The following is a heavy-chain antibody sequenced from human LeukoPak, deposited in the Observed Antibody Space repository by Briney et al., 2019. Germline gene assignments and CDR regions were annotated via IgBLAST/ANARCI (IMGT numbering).Heavy chain of an antibody. CDR3: ARAGYYHDSSGYPPDY. V-gene: IGHV1-18*01. CDR1: GYTFTSYG. Sequence: ASVKVSCKASGYTFTSYGISWVRQAPGQGLEWMGWISAYNGNTNYAQKLQGRVTMTTDTSTSTAYMELRSLRSDDTAVYYCARAGYYHDSSGYPPDYWGQGTLVTVSS. CDR2: ISAYNGNT. J-gene: IGHJ4*02. D-gene: IGHD3-22*01.